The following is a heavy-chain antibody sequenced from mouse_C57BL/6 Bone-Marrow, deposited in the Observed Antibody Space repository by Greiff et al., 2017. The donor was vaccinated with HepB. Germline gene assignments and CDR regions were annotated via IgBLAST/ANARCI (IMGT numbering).Heavy chain of an antibody. Sequence: VQLQEPGAELVRPGSSVKLSCKASGYTFTSYWMHWVKQRPIQGLEWIGNIDPSDSETHYNQKFKDKATLTVDKSSSTAYMQLSSLTSEDSAVYYCARRTSYYDYDAYAMDYWGQGTSVTVSS. V-gene: IGHV1-52*01. CDR1: GYTFTSYW. CDR3: ARRTSYYDYDAYAMDY. D-gene: IGHD2-4*01. CDR2: IDPSDSET. J-gene: IGHJ4*01.